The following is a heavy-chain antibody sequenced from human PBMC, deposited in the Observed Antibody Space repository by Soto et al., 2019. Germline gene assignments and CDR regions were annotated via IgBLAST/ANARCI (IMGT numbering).Heavy chain of an antibody. D-gene: IGHD3-3*01. CDR3: ARNRRRYDFWSGSYYYMDV. CDR2: INHSGST. Sequence: SETLSLTCAVYGGSFSGYYWSWIRQPPGKGLEWIGEINHSGSTNYNPSLKSRVTISVDTSKNQFSLKLSSVTAADTAVYYCARNRRRYDFWSGSYYYMDVWGKGTTVTVSS. J-gene: IGHJ6*03. CDR1: GGSFSGYY. V-gene: IGHV4-34*01.